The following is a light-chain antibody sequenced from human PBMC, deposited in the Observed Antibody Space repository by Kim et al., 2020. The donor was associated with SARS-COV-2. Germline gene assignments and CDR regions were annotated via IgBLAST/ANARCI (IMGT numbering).Light chain of an antibody. J-gene: IGKJ4*01. Sequence: ETLMTQSPATLSVSPGERATLSCRASQSISSNLAWYQQKPGQAPRLLIYGASTRATGVPARFSGSGSGTEFTLTVSSLQSEDFAVYYCQQYNNWATFGGGTKLEI. CDR3: QQYNNWAT. CDR1: QSISSN. CDR2: GAS. V-gene: IGKV3-15*01.